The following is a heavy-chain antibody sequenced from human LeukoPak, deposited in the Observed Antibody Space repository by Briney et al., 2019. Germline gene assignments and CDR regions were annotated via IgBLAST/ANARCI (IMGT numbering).Heavy chain of an antibody. V-gene: IGHV3-21*01. CDR2: ISSSSSYI. Sequence: PGGSLRLSCAASGFTFSSYSMNWVRQAPGKGLEWVSSISSSSSYIYYADSVKGRFTISRDNAKNSLYLQMNSLRAEDTAVYYCARPNTPDYYDSSGYYYPDAFDIWGQGTMVTVSS. D-gene: IGHD3-22*01. CDR1: GFTFSSYS. J-gene: IGHJ3*02. CDR3: ARPNTPDYYDSSGYYYPDAFDI.